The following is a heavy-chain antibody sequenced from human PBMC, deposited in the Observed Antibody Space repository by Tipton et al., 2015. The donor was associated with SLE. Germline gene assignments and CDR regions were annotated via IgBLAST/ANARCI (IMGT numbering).Heavy chain of an antibody. CDR3: ARGGRFDNQGFDY. CDR2: IYRGGTT. Sequence: QLVQSGGGLIQPGGSLRLSCAASGFSVSSSYMSWVRQAPGKGLEWVSLIYRGGTTYHSDSVKGRFTISRDNSRNTLYLQMSSLRAEDTAVYYCARGGRFDNQGFDYWGQGTLVTVSS. J-gene: IGHJ4*02. D-gene: IGHD3-9*01. V-gene: IGHV3-53*01. CDR1: GFSVSSSY.